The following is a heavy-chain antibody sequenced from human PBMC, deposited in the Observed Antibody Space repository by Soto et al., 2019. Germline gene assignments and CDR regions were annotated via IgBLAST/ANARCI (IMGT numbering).Heavy chain of an antibody. J-gene: IGHJ6*02. D-gene: IGHD3-3*01. CDR2: IRSKAYGGTT. V-gene: IGHV3-49*04. CDR1: GFTFGDYA. Sequence: RLSCTASGFTFGDYAMSWVRQAPGKGLEWVGFIRSKAYGGTTEYAASVKGRFTISRDDSKSIAYLQMNSLKTEDTAVYYCTRDVKYYDFWSGPYGMDVWGQGTTVTVSS. CDR3: TRDVKYYDFWSGPYGMDV.